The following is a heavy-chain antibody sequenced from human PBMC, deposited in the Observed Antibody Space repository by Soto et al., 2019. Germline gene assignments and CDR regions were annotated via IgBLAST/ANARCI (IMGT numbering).Heavy chain of an antibody. Sequence: GGSLRLSCSASGFTFSSYAMHWVRQAPGKGLEYVSAISSNGGSTYYADSVKGRFTISRDNSKNTLYLQMSSLRAEDTAVYYCVKGQIYDSSGSPRALDAFDIWGQGTRVTVSS. V-gene: IGHV3-64D*08. D-gene: IGHD3-22*01. CDR1: GFTFSSYA. CDR2: ISSNGGST. CDR3: VKGQIYDSSGSPRALDAFDI. J-gene: IGHJ3*02.